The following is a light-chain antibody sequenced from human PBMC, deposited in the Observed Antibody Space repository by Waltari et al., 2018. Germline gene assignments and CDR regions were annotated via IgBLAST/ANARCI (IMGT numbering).Light chain of an antibody. J-gene: IGLJ2*01. Sequence: QSVLTQPPSVSGAPGQRVTISCTGSWSNIGAGSDVHWYQQLPGKAPTLLVYGVNTRPPGVPDRFFGSKSGTSASLAIPGLQPEDEADYYCQSYDTSLGVVFGGGTKLTVL. V-gene: IGLV1-40*01. CDR1: WSNIGAGSD. CDR2: GVN. CDR3: QSYDTSLGVV.